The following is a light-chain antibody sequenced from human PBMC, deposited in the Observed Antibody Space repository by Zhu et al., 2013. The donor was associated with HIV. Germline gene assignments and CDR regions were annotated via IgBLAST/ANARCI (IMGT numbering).Light chain of an antibody. CDR1: QDISSY. V-gene: IGKV1-9*01. Sequence: DIQLTQSPSFLSASVGDRVTITCRASQDISSYLAWYQQNPGTAPRLLIYAASTLQSGVPSRFSGSGSGTEFTLTITSLQPEDFATYYCQQLNSYPITFGQGTRLEIK. CDR2: AAS. J-gene: IGKJ5*01. CDR3: QQLNSYPIT.